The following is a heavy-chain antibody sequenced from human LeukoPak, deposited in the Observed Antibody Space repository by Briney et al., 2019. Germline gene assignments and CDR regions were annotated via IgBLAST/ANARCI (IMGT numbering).Heavy chain of an antibody. CDR3: ATGGYYDSSGYWGRHAFDI. J-gene: IGHJ3*02. D-gene: IGHD3-22*01. CDR1: GYTFTGYY. CDR2: INPNSGGT. V-gene: IGHV1-2*04. Sequence: ASVKVSCTASGYTFTGYYMHWVRQAPGQGLEWMGWINPNSGGTNYAQKFQGWVTMTRDTSISTAYMELSRLRSDDTAVYYCATGGYYDSSGYWGRHAFDIWGQGTMVTVSS.